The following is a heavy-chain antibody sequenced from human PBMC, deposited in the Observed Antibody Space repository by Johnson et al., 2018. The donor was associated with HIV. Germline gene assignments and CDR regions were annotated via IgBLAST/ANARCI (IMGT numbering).Heavy chain of an antibody. CDR1: GFTFSNYA. V-gene: IGHV3-64*07. D-gene: IGHD3-22*01. CDR3: AIPYFYDSGDYR. J-gene: IGHJ3*01. Sequence: VQLVESGGGVVQPGRSLRLSCAASGFTFSNYAMHWVRQAPGKGLEYVSAISTTGVSTYYADSVRGRFTISRDNSKNTLYLQMGSLRAEDMAVYYCAIPYFYDSGDYRWGQGTMVTVSS. CDR2: ISTTGVST.